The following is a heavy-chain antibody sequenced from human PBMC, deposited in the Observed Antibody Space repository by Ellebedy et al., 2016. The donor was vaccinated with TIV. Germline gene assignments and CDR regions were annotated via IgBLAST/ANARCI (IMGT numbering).Heavy chain of an antibody. Sequence: AASVKVSCKASGYTFTSYAMHWVRQAPGQRLEWMGWINAGNGNTKYSQKFQGRVTITRDTSASTAYMELSRLRSEDTAVYYCAKGGGRSSSWYGYFDYWGQGTLVTVSS. J-gene: IGHJ4*02. D-gene: IGHD6-13*01. CDR1: GYTFTSYA. CDR3: AKGGGRSSSWYGYFDY. V-gene: IGHV1-3*01. CDR2: INAGNGNT.